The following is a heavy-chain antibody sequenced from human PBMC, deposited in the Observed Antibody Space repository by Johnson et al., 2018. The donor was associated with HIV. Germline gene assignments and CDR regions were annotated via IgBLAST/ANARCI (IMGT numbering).Heavy chain of an antibody. J-gene: IGHJ3*02. Sequence: EVQLMESGGGLVQPGGSLRLSCAASGFTVSSYYMSWVRQAPGKGLEWVSVLFSGGSTYYADSVKGRFTISRDNSKNTLYLQMNSLRAEDTAVYYCASDGDEFGDGYNPTEIWGQGTMVTVSS. D-gene: IGHD5-24*01. CDR3: ASDGDEFGDGYNPTEI. CDR2: LFSGGST. V-gene: IGHV3-66*02. CDR1: GFTVSSYY.